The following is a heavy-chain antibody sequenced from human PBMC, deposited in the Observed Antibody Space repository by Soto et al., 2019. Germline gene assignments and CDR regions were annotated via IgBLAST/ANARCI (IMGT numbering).Heavy chain of an antibody. Sequence: GGSLRLSCAASGFTFSSYAMSWVRQAPGKGLEWVSAISGSGGSTYYADSVKGRFTISRDNSKNTLYLQMNSLRAEDTAVYYCAKDFKLLWFGELNFDYWGQGTLVTVSS. CDR3: AKDFKLLWFGELNFDY. D-gene: IGHD3-10*01. CDR1: GFTFSSYA. J-gene: IGHJ4*02. CDR2: ISGSGGST. V-gene: IGHV3-23*01.